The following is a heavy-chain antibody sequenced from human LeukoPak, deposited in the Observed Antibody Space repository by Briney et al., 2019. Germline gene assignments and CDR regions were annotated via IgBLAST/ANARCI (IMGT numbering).Heavy chain of an antibody. CDR1: GYTFTSYD. V-gene: IGHV1-8*01. J-gene: IGHJ3*02. Sequence: GASVKVSCKASGYTFTSYDMNWVRQATGQGPEWMGWMNPNSGNTGYAQKFQGRVTMNRNTSISTAYMELSSLRSEDTAVYYCARGLGFGESRDAFDIWGQGTMVTVSS. CDR2: MNPNSGNT. D-gene: IGHD3-10*01. CDR3: ARGLGFGESRDAFDI.